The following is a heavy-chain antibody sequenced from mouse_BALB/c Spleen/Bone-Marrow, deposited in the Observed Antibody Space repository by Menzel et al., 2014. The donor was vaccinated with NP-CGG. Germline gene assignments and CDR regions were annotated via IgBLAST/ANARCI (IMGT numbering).Heavy chain of an antibody. V-gene: IGHV1-18*01. J-gene: IGHJ2*01. D-gene: IGHD2-3*01. CDR3: ARGWLLRHYFDY. CDR1: GYTFTEYT. Sequence: VQLKQSGLDLVKPGASVKISCKTSGYTFTEYTMHWVKQSHVKSLEWIGGINPNNGGTSYSQKFKGKATWTVDKSSSTAYMELRSLTSEDSAVYYCARGWLLRHYFDYWGQGTTLTVSS. CDR2: INPNNGGT.